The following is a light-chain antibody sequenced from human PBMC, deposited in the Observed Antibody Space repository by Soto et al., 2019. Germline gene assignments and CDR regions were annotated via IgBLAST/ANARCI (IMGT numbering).Light chain of an antibody. J-gene: IGKJ2*01. Sequence: IQVTQSPSFLSASVGDRVTITCRTSQGVTNSFAWYQQKSGKAPRLLIYYISSLKSGVPSRFSGSGSGTEFTLTIISLQPEDFATYYCQQLYTYPHTFGLGTQLEI. CDR1: QGVTNS. V-gene: IGKV1-9*01. CDR2: YIS. CDR3: QQLYTYPHT.